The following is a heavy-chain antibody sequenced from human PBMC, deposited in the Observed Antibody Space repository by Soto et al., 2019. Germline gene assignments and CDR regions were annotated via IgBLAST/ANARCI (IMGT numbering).Heavy chain of an antibody. CDR2: ISAYNGNT. V-gene: IGHV1-18*01. CDR1: VYTFSTYG. Sequence: VKVSFKASVYTFSTYGIDWVRQAPGQGLEWMGWISAYNGNTNNAQNFQGRVTMTTDTSTSTAYMELRSLRSDDTAVYYCARGDNWNYVDYWGQGTLVTVSS. J-gene: IGHJ4*02. D-gene: IGHD1-20*01. CDR3: ARGDNWNYVDY.